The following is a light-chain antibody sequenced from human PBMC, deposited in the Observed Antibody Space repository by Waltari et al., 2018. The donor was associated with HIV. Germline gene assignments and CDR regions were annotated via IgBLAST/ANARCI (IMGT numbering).Light chain of an antibody. Sequence: QSVLTQPPSVSGAPGQRVTISCTGDSSNIGADFDVHWYQQFPGAVPRLLIYNGVSRVSGVPDRFSASKSGTSASLAIAGLQAADEAHYYCQSYDSSLDNMVFGGGTKLTVL. CDR3: QSYDSSLDNMV. J-gene: IGLJ2*01. CDR1: SSNIGADFD. CDR2: NGV. V-gene: IGLV1-40*01.